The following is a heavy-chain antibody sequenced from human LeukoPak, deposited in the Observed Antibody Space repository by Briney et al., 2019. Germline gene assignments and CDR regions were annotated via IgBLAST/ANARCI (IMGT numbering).Heavy chain of an antibody. CDR2: INPNSGGT. V-gene: IGHV1-2*02. J-gene: IGHJ3*02. Sequence: GASVKVSCKASGYTFTSYGISWVRQAPGQGLEWMGWINPNSGGTNYAQKFQGRVTMTRDTSISTAYMELSRLRSNDTAVYYCARVPFGWELLVGDAFDIWGQGTMVTVSS. CDR3: ARVPFGWELLVGDAFDI. CDR1: GYTFTSYG. D-gene: IGHD1-26*01.